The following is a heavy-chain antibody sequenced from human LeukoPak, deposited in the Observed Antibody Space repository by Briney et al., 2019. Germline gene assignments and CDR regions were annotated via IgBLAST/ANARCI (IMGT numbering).Heavy chain of an antibody. V-gene: IGHV1-46*01. J-gene: IGHJ4*02. D-gene: IGHD2-2*01. CDR1: GYTFTRYY. CDR2: INPSGGDT. CDR3: ARDPLVDGTWYLYFDY. Sequence: ASVKVSCKASGYTFTRYYMHWVRQAPGQGLEWMGMINPSGGDTTYAQKLQGRVTMTRDTSTSTVYMELSSLRSEDTAVYYCARDPLVDGTWYLYFDYWGQGTLVTVSS.